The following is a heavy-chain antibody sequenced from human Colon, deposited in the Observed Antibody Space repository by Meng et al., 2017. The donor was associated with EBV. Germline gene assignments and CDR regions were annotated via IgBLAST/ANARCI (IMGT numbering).Heavy chain of an antibody. V-gene: IGHV4-39*01. D-gene: IGHD3-10*01. CDR2: IYHSGST. J-gene: IGHJ4*02. CDR3: ARRRGGSGRDC. CDR1: GGSISSSNYS. Sequence: EQGPGLGKPSSPLSLTGTVSGGSISSSNYSWGWFRQPPGKGLQWIGTIYHSGSTSYNPSLQTRVTMFFDTSKNQFSLRLSSVTATDTAVYYCARRRGGSGRDCWGQGTLVTVSS.